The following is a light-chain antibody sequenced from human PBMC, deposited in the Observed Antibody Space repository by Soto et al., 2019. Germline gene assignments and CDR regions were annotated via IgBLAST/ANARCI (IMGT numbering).Light chain of an antibody. CDR3: SSYVGTNSYV. J-gene: IGLJ1*01. CDR2: EVY. Sequence: QAVVTQPPSASGSPGQSVTISCTGTSSDVGGYNYVSWYQQHPGKAPKLIIYEVYKRPSGVPDRFSGSKSGNTAALTASGLQAEDEADYYCSSYVGTNSYVFGTGTKLTVL. CDR1: SSDVGGYNY. V-gene: IGLV2-8*01.